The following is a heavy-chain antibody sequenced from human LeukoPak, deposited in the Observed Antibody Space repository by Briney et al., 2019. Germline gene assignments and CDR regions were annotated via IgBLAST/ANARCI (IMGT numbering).Heavy chain of an antibody. V-gene: IGHV3-7*01. CDR3: VRAVWGNFDY. Sequence: GGSLRLSCAASGFTFSTYLMNWVRQAPGKGLEWVANIKQDGSEKYYVDSVKGRFTISRDNAKNSLYLQMNSLRAEDTAVYYCVRAVWGNFDYWGQGTLVTVSS. D-gene: IGHD3-16*01. CDR1: GFTFSTYL. J-gene: IGHJ4*02. CDR2: IKQDGSEK.